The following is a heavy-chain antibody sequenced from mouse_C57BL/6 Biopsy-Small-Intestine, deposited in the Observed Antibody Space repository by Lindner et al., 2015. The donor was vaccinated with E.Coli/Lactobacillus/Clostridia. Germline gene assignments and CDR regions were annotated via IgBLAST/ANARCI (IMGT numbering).Heavy chain of an antibody. CDR2: INPGSGGT. CDR1: GYAFTNYL. Sequence: VQLQESGAELVRPGTSVKVSCEASGYAFTNYLIEWVKQRPGQGLEWIGVINPGSGGTNYNEKFKGKATLTADKSSSTAYMQLSSLTSEDSAVYFCAREKLLLREGSYAMDYWGQGTSVTVSS. D-gene: IGHD1-1*01. CDR3: AREKLLLREGSYAMDY. J-gene: IGHJ4*01. V-gene: IGHV1-54*01.